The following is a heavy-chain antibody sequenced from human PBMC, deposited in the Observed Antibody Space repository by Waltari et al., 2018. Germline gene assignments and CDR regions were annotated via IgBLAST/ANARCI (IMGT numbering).Heavy chain of an antibody. CDR1: GGSISSHY. Sequence: QVQLQESGPGLVKPSETLSLTCTVSGGSISSHYWSWIRPPPGKGLEWIGYIYYSGSTNYNPSLKSRVTISVDTSKNQFSLKLSSVTAADTAVYYCARAAAGMGAFDIWGQGTMVTVSS. CDR3: ARAAAGMGAFDI. V-gene: IGHV4-59*11. D-gene: IGHD6-13*01. CDR2: IYYSGST. J-gene: IGHJ3*02.